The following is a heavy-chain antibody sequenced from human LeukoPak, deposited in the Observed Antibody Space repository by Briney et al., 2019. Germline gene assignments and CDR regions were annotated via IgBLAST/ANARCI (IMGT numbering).Heavy chain of an antibody. CDR3: ARTTRRDGYNPPSFDY. J-gene: IGHJ4*02. D-gene: IGHD5-24*01. V-gene: IGHV4-59*01. CDR2: IYYSGST. Sequence: SETLSLTCTVSGGSISSYYWSWIRQPAGKGLEWIGYIYYSGSTNYNPSLKSRVTISVDTSKNQFSLKLSSVTAADTAVYYCARTTRRDGYNPPSFDYWGQGTLVTVSS. CDR1: GGSISSYY.